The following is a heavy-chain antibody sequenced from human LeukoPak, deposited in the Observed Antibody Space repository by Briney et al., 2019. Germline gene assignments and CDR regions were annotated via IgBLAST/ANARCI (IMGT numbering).Heavy chain of an antibody. CDR2: INTDGSTT. CDR1: GFTFSTYW. Sequence: PGGSLRLSCAGSGFTFSTYWMHWVRQAPGGGLVWVSGINTDGSTTSYADSVKGRFTISRDNAKNTLYLQMTSLRAEDTALYYCAKESGYDVDLEYWGQGALVTVSS. V-gene: IGHV3-74*01. CDR3: AKESGYDVDLEY. J-gene: IGHJ4*02. D-gene: IGHD5-12*01.